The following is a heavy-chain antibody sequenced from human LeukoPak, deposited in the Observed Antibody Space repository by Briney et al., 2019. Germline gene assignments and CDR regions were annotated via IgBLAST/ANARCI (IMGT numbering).Heavy chain of an antibody. J-gene: IGHJ5*02. D-gene: IGHD2-21*02. Sequence: LRLSCAASGFTFSDFYMSWIRQPPGKGLEWIGMIFYSGSAYYTPSLRGRVTLSVDTSRNQFSLNLISVTAADTGVYFCARQQSDTSLFDPWGQGTLVTVSS. CDR3: ARQQSDTSLFDP. V-gene: IGHV4-34*12. CDR2: IFYSGSA. CDR1: GFTFSDFY.